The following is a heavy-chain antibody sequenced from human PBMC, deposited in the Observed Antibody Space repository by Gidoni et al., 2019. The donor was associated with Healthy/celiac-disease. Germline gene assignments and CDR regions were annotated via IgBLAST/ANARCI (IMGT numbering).Heavy chain of an antibody. CDR1: GYSISSGYY. CDR2: IYHSGST. Sequence: QVQLQESGPGLVKPSETLSLTCTVSGYSISSGYYWGWIRQPPGKGLEWIGSIYHSGSTYYNPSLKSRVTISVDTSKNQFSLKLSSVTAADTAVYYCASFMTTVTTDAFDIWGQGTMVTVSS. CDR3: ASFMTTVTTDAFDI. D-gene: IGHD4-17*01. J-gene: IGHJ3*02. V-gene: IGHV4-38-2*02.